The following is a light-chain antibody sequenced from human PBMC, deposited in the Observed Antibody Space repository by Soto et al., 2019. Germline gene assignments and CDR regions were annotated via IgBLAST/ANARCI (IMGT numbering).Light chain of an antibody. Sequence: EVVLTQSPATLSVSPGERATLSCRTSQSVGNNLAWYQQKPGQAPRLLMYGAFIRAPGLPVRFRGTGSGTEFTLTISSLQPEDFATYYCQQLNSYPRTFGQGTKVEIK. CDR1: QSVGNN. V-gene: IGKV3-15*01. CDR2: GAF. J-gene: IGKJ1*01. CDR3: QQLNSYPRT.